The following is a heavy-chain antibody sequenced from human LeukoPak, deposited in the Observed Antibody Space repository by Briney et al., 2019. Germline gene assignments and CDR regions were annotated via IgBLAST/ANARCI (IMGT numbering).Heavy chain of an antibody. CDR2: IRYDGSNK. Sequence: GGSLRLSCAASGFTFSSYGMHWVRQAPGKGLEWVAFIRYDGSNKYYADSVKGRFTISRDNSKNTLYLQMNSLRAEDTAVYYCAKYPRDHYGSGIYPDYWGQGTLVTVSS. CDR3: AKYPRDHYGSGIYPDY. V-gene: IGHV3-30*02. J-gene: IGHJ4*02. D-gene: IGHD3-10*01. CDR1: GFTFSSYG.